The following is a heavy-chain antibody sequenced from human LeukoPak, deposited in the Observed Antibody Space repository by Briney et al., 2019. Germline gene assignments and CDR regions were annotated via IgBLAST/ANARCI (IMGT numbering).Heavy chain of an antibody. V-gene: IGHV3-30*02. J-gene: IGHJ4*02. CDR3: ARKNGLDY. CDR1: GVSFSHYG. CDR2: IRVDGYNE. Sequence: PGGSLRLSCAASGVSFSHYGMHWVRQAPGKGLEWVTFIRVDGYNEDYADSVKGRFTISRDNTKNSRYLQMNSLRAEDTAVYYCARKNGLDYWGQGTLVTVSS.